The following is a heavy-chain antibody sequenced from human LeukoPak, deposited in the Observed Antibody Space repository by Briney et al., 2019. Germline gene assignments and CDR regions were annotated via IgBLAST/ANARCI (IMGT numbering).Heavy chain of an antibody. D-gene: IGHD4-23*01. Sequence: PGGSLRLSCAASGFTFSNAWMNWVRQAPGKGLEWVSTITASTSSTNCADSVKGRFTISRDNSKRTLYLQMNSLRAEDTAIYYCAKDPNGDYVGAFDFWGQGTLVTVSS. V-gene: IGHV3-23*01. CDR1: GFTFSNAW. CDR3: AKDPNGDYVGAFDF. CDR2: ITASTSST. J-gene: IGHJ3*01.